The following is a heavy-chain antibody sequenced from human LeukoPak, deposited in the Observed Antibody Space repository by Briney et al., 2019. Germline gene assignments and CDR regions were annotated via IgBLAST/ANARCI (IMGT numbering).Heavy chain of an antibody. D-gene: IGHD6-19*01. J-gene: IGHJ4*02. CDR3: ARGGSGWYQDY. CDR2: IYHSGST. CDR1: GGPISSGGYS. Sequence: SETLSLTCAVSGGPISSGGYSWSWIRQPPGKGLEWIGYIYHSGSTYYNPSLKSRVTISVDRSKNQFSLKLSSVTAADTAVYYCARGGSGWYQDYWGQGTLVTVSS. V-gene: IGHV4-30-2*01.